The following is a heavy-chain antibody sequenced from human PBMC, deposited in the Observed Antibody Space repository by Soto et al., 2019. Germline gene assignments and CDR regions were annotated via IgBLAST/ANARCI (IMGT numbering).Heavy chain of an antibody. Sequence: XXSLRLSCVASGFTFSTYTMGWVRQAPGKGLEWVSVISASGGSPSYADSVQGRFSISRDNAKNTLYLQMNSLRGEDTAMYYCAKARCITTNCYVPDYWGQGTMVTVSS. CDR2: ISASGGSP. D-gene: IGHD3-10*01. CDR3: AKARCITTNCYVPDY. CDR1: GFTFSTYT. V-gene: IGHV3-23*01. J-gene: IGHJ4*02.